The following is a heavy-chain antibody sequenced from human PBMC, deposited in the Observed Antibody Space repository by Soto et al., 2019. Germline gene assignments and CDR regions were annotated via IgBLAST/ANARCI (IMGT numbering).Heavy chain of an antibody. J-gene: IGHJ4*02. Sequence: SETLSLTCTVSGGSISSSSYYWGWILQPPGKGLEWIGSIYYSGSTYYNPSLKSRVTISVDTSKTQFSLKLSSVTAADTAVYYCAIQYYEGGYYFVDGGQGTLVTVSS. V-gene: IGHV4-39*01. D-gene: IGHD3-16*01. CDR3: AIQYYEGGYYFVD. CDR2: IYYSGST. CDR1: GGSISSSSYY.